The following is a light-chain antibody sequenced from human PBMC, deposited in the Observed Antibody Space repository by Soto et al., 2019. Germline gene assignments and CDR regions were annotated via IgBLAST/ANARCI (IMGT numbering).Light chain of an antibody. CDR3: QQRSHWPPT. J-gene: IGKJ4*01. V-gene: IGKV3-11*01. CDR1: QSVSSY. CDR2: DSS. Sequence: EIVLTQSPATLSLSPGERATLSCRASQSVSSYLAWYQQKPGQAPRLLIYDSSNRATGIPARFSGSGSATDFTLTIVSLEPEDFAVYYCQQRSHWPPTFGGGTRVEIK.